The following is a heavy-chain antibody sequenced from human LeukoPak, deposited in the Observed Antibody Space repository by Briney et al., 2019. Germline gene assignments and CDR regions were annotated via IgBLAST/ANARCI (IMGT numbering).Heavy chain of an antibody. CDR3: AKTSYYDSGKGRSFDY. Sequence: PGGSLRLSCEASGFTFINYAMTWVRQAPGKGLEWVPRISSSGGNTYYADSVKGRFTISRDSSKNTLYLQMNSLRAEDTAVYYCAKTSYYDSGKGRSFDYWGQGTLVTVSS. V-gene: IGHV3-23*01. CDR2: ISSSGGNT. CDR1: GFTFINYA. J-gene: IGHJ4*02. D-gene: IGHD3-10*01.